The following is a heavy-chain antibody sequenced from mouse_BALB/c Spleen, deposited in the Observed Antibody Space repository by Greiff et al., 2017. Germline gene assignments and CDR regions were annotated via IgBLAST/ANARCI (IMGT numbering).Heavy chain of an antibody. CDR2: ISSGSSTI. V-gene: IGHV5-17*02. CDR3: ARWDGNYFDY. J-gene: IGHJ2*01. CDR1: GFTFSSFG. D-gene: IGHD2-1*01. Sequence: EVKVVESGGGLVQPGGSRKLSCAASGFTFSSFGMHWVRQAPEKGLEWVAYISSGSSTIYYADTVKGRFTISRDNPKNTLFLQMTSLRSEDTAMYYCARWDGNYFDYWGQGTTLTVSS.